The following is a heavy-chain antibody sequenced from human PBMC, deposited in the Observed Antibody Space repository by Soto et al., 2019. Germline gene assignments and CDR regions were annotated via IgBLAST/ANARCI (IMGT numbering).Heavy chain of an antibody. Sequence: QVQLVQSGAEVKKPGSSVKVSCKASGGTFSTYAITWVRLAPGQGLEWMGGIIPMFGTANYAQKFRGRVTVTADESTSTAHMELSSLRSEDTAVYYCARGWETVGTTTPFAYWGQGTLVTVSS. CDR1: GGTFSTYA. D-gene: IGHD1-26*01. CDR2: IIPMFGTA. V-gene: IGHV1-69*01. CDR3: ARGWETVGTTTPFAY. J-gene: IGHJ4*02.